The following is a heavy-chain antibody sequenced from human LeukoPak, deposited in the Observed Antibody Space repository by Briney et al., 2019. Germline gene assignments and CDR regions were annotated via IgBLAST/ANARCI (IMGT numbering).Heavy chain of an antibody. CDR2: INHSGST. V-gene: IGHV4-34*01. CDR1: GVSFSGYY. CDR3: ARGSPRGSSSRFDP. D-gene: IGHD6-6*01. Sequence: SGTLSLTCADYGVSFSGYYWSSIRQPPGKGLWWIGEINHSGSTNYNPSLKSRVTISVDTSKNQFSLKLSSVTAADTAVYYCARGSPRGSSSRFDPWGQGTLVTVSS. J-gene: IGHJ5*02.